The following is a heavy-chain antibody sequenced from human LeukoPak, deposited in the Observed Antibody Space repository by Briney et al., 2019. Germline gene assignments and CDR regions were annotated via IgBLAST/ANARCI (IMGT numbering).Heavy chain of an antibody. V-gene: IGHV6-1*01. Sequence: SQTLSLTCAISGDSVSSNSAAWDWIRHSPSRGLEWLGRTYYRSKWYSDYALFVKSRITINPDTSKNQFSLQLNSVTPEDTAVYYCAREVRGIIITGFDYWGQGTLVTVSS. CDR3: AREVRGIIITGFDY. CDR1: GDSVSSNSAA. CDR2: TYYRSKWYS. J-gene: IGHJ4*02. D-gene: IGHD3-10*01.